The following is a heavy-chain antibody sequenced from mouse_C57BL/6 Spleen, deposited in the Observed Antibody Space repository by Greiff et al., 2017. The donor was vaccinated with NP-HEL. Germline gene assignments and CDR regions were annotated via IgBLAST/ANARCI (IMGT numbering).Heavy chain of an antibody. CDR1: GYTFTDYY. CDR2: INPNNGGT. J-gene: IGHJ2*01. D-gene: IGHD2-4*01. Sequence: EVQLQQSGPELVKPGASVKISCKASGYTFTDYYMNWVKQSHGKSLEWIGDINPNNGGTSYNQKFKGKATLTVDKSSSTAYMELRSLTSEDSAVYYCARSNYDDGLYYFDYWGQGTTLTVSS. V-gene: IGHV1-26*01. CDR3: ARSNYDDGLYYFDY.